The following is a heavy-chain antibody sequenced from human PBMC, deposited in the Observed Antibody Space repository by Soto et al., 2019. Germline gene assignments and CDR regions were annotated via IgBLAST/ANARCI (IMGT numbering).Heavy chain of an antibody. CDR1: GFTFSSYG. D-gene: IGHD4-17*01. CDR2: ISYDGSNK. Sequence: LRLSCSASGFTFSSYGMHWVRQAPGKGLEWVAVISYDGSNKYYADSVKGRFTISRDNSKNTLYLQMNSLRAEDTAVYYCAKVWGVYGDYGSDYWGQGTLVTVSS. J-gene: IGHJ4*02. V-gene: IGHV3-30*18. CDR3: AKVWGVYGDYGSDY.